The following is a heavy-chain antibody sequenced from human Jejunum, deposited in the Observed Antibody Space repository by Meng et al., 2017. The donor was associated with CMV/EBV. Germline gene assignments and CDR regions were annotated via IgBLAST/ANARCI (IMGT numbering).Heavy chain of an antibody. CDR1: GFPFRSYA. Sequence: GFPFRSYAMSWVRQAPGKGLEWVSVIYSTGTSTYYADSVKGRFTISRDNSKNTLYLQMNSLRAEDTAIYYCAKDTRVGAWGAFDYWGQGTLVTVSS. CDR3: AKDTRVGAWGAFDY. J-gene: IGHJ4*02. CDR2: IYSTGTST. V-gene: IGHV3-23*03. D-gene: IGHD1-26*01.